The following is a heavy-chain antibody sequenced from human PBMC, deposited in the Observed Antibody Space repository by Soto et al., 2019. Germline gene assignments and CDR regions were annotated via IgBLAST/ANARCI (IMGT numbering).Heavy chain of an antibody. J-gene: IGHJ4*02. Sequence: VQLVESGGGVVQPGRSLRLSCAASGFTFSDYVRHWVRQAPGKGLEWVAVVSHDGRNTHYADSVKGRFTISRDSSKNTVSLEMTSLRAEDTAVYYCAKGGRQWLVTSDFNYWGQGALVTVSS. CDR3: AKGGRQWLVTSDFNY. CDR2: VSHDGRNT. D-gene: IGHD6-19*01. CDR1: GFTFSDYV. V-gene: IGHV3-30*18.